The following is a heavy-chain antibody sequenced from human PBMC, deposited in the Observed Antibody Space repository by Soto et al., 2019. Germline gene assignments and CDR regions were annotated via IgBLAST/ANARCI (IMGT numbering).Heavy chain of an antibody. J-gene: IGHJ6*02. Sequence: QVQLVESGGGVVQPGRSLRLSCAASGFTFSSYGMHWVRQAPGKGLEWVAVISYDGRNKYYADSVKGRFTISRDNSKNTLYLQMNGLRAEDTAVYYCAKDQRYSSSWYPGNSYYDGMDVWGQGTTVTVSS. CDR3: AKDQRYSSSWYPGNSYYDGMDV. D-gene: IGHD6-13*01. V-gene: IGHV3-30*18. CDR2: ISYDGRNK. CDR1: GFTFSSYG.